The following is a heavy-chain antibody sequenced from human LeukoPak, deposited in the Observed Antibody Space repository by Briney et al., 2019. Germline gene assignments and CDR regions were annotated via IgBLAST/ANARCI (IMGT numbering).Heavy chain of an antibody. CDR2: NYYSGST. Sequence: SGTLSLTCTVSGGSISSYYWSWIRQPSGKGLEGIVNNYYSGSTNYNPSLKSRVTISVDTSKNQFSLKLSSVTAADTAVFYCASHYGSGFDYWGQGTLVSVSS. V-gene: IGHV4-59*01. CDR1: GGSISSYY. CDR3: ASHYGSGFDY. D-gene: IGHD3-10*01. J-gene: IGHJ4*02.